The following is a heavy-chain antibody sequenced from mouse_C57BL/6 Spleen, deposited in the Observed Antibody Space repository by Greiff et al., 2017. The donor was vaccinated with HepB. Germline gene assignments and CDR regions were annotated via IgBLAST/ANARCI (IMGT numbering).Heavy chain of an antibody. V-gene: IGHV1-69*01. CDR2: IDPSDSYT. Sequence: QVQLQQPGAELVMPGASVKLSCKASGYTFTSYWMHWVKQRPGQGLEWIGEIDPSDSYTNYNQKFKGKSTLTVDKSSSTAYMQLSSLTSEDSAVYYCARSSYYGNYGFAYWGQGTLVTVSA. J-gene: IGHJ3*01. CDR3: ARSSYYGNYGFAY. CDR1: GYTFTSYW. D-gene: IGHD2-1*01.